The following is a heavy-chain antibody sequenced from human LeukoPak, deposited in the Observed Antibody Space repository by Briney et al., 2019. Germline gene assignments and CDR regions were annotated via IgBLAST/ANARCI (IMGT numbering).Heavy chain of an antibody. CDR3: ARDTVYDSSGYHFDY. J-gene: IGHJ4*02. CDR2: ISAYNGNT. CDR1: GYTFTSYA. Sequence: ASVKVSCKASGYTFTSYAMHWVRQAPGQGLEWMGWISAYNGNTNYAQKLQGRVTMTTDTSTSTAYMELRSLRSDDTAVYYCARDTVYDSSGYHFDYWGQGTLVTVSS. D-gene: IGHD3-22*01. V-gene: IGHV1-18*01.